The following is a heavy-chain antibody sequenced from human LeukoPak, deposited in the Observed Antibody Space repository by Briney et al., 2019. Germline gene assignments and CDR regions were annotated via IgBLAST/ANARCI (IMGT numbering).Heavy chain of an antibody. J-gene: IGHJ4*02. D-gene: IGHD3-10*01. CDR2: TNSGGTST. CDR1: GFPFSDFS. Sequence: GGSLRLSCATSGFPFSDFSMSWVRQAPGKGLEWISTTNSGGTSTYYAESVKGRFTISRDNAKNSLYLQMNSLRAEDTAVYYCASITMVRGVRFDYWGQGTLVTVSS. CDR3: ASITMVRGVRFDY. V-gene: IGHV3-23*01.